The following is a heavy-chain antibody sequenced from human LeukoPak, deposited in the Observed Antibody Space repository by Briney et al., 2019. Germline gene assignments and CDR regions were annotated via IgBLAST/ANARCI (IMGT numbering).Heavy chain of an antibody. J-gene: IGHJ6*03. CDR3: ANSTEEPAAGSYYYYYMDV. V-gene: IGHV3-53*01. D-gene: IGHD6-13*01. Sequence: GGSLRLSCAASGFTVSSNYMSWVRQAPGKGLEWVSVIYSGGSTYYADSVKGRFTISRDNSKNTLYLQMNSLRAEDTAVYYCANSTEEPAAGSYYYYYMDVWGKGTTVTVSS. CDR1: GFTVSSNY. CDR2: IYSGGST.